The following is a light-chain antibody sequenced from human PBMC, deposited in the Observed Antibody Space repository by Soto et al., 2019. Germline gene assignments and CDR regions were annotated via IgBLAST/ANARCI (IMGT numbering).Light chain of an antibody. CDR2: DVS. CDR3: SSFTRSHSYV. J-gene: IGLJ1*01. CDR1: SSYVGAYNY. V-gene: IGLV2-14*03. Sequence: QSALTQPASVSGSPGQSITISCTGTSSYVGAYNYVSWYQQHPGKGPKLMIYDVSDRPSGVSNRFSGSKSGNTASLTISGLQAEDEADYYCSSFTRSHSYVFGTGTKLTVL.